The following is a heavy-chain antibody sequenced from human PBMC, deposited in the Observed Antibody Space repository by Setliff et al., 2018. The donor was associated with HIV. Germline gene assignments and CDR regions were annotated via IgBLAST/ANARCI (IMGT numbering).Heavy chain of an antibody. CDR2: IYYGGST. V-gene: IGHV4-61*01. CDR3: ARARLLGGFLS. D-gene: IGHD7-27*01. J-gene: IGHJ5*02. Sequence: PSETLSLTCSVSGGSVSSVNYYWSWIRQSPGKGLEWIGYIYYGGSTDYNPALKNRVAISVDTSRNRVSLKMTSVTAADTAVYYCARARLLGGFLSWGRGALVTVSS. CDR1: GGSVSSVNYY.